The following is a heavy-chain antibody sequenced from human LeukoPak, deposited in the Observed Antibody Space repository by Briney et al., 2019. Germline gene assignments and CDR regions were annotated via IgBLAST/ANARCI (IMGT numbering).Heavy chain of an antibody. D-gene: IGHD3-22*01. V-gene: IGHV4-61*02. CDR3: AMAKYYYDSSGYFY. CDR2: IYTTGST. J-gene: IGHJ4*02. Sequence: PSQTLSLTCTVSGGSISSGPYYWSWIRQPAGKGLEWIGRIYTTGSTIYNPSLKSRVAISEDTSKNQLFLKLSSVTAADTAVYYCAMAKYYYDSSGYFYWGQGTLVTVSS. CDR1: GGSISSGPYY.